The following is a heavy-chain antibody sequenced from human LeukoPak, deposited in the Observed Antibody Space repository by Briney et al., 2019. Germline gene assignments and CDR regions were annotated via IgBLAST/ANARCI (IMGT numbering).Heavy chain of an antibody. CDR2: IDWDDDK. D-gene: IGHD4-17*01. Sequence: ESGHALVKPTQTLTLTCTFSGFSLSTSGMCVSWIRQPPGKALEWLALIDWDDDKYYSTSLKTRLTISKDTSKNQVVLTMTNMDPVDTATYYCARIRLDYGDRRWRYYYGMDVWGKGTTVTVSS. CDR1: GFSLSTSGMC. V-gene: IGHV2-70*01. CDR3: ARIRLDYGDRRWRYYYGMDV. J-gene: IGHJ6*04.